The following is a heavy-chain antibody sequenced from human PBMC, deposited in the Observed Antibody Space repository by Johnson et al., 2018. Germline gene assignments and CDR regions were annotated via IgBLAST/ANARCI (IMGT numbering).Heavy chain of an antibody. V-gene: IGHV3-7*01. CDR1: GFTFRDHW. CDR3: PRPKTNDYGDVHY. D-gene: IGHD4-17*01. Sequence: VQLQESGGGLVQIGGSLRLSCVVSGFTFRDHWMTWVRQSPGKGLEWVADIKKDGSQKEYGDSVKGRFTISRDDAKNSVYLQMNNLRVEDTAVYFCPRPKTNDYGDVHYWGEGTRVTVSS. CDR2: IKKDGSQK. J-gene: IGHJ4*02.